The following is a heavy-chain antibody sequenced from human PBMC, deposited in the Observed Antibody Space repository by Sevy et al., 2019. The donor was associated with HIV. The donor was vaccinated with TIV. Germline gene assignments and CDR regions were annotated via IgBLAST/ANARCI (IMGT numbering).Heavy chain of an antibody. V-gene: IGHV1-8*01. CDR1: GYTFTSYD. D-gene: IGHD3-22*01. Sequence: ASVKVSCKASGYTFTSYDINWVRQATGQGLEGMGWMNPNSGNTGYAQKFQGRVTMTRNTSISTAYMELSSLRSEDTAIYYCAWYYYDSSGYYDYSGMDVWGQGTTVTVSS. J-gene: IGHJ6*02. CDR3: AWYYYDSSGYYDYSGMDV. CDR2: MNPNSGNT.